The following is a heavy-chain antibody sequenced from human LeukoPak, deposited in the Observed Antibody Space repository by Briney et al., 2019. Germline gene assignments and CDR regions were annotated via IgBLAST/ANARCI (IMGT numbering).Heavy chain of an antibody. CDR2: IKSKTGGGTT. Sequence: GGSLRLPCAASGFTFSNAWMSWVRQAPGKGLEWVGRIKSKTGGGTTDYAAPVKGRFTISRDDSKNTLYLRMNSLQTENTAVYYCSTEDDWGQGTLVTVSS. V-gene: IGHV3-15*01. CDR3: STEDD. J-gene: IGHJ4*02. CDR1: GFTFSNAW.